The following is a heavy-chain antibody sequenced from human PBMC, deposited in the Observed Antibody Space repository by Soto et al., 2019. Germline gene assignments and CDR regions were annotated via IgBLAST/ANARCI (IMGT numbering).Heavy chain of an antibody. V-gene: IGHV4-4*02. CDR2: IYHSGST. CDR3: ARWVGFGELSRFWFDP. D-gene: IGHD3-10*01. J-gene: IGHJ5*02. Sequence: SETLSLTCAVSSGSISSSNWWSWVRQPPGKGLEWIGEIYHSGSTNYNPSLKSRVTISVDKSKNQFSLKLGSVTAADTAVYYCARWVGFGELSRFWFDPWGQGTLVTGSS. CDR1: SGSISSSNW.